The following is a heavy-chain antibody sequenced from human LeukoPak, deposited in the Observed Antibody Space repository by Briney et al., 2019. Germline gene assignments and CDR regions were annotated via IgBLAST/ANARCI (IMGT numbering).Heavy chain of an antibody. V-gene: IGHV3-7*01. J-gene: IGHJ4*02. D-gene: IGHD5-12*01. Sequence: PGGSLRLSCAASGFRFTTWWMSWVRQAPGKGLEWVADINQEGNKESYADSVKGRFTISRDNSKNTLYVQMNSLRAEDTAVYHCAKDGSDYDLDHWGQGTLVTVCS. CDR3: AKDGSDYDLDH. CDR1: GFRFTTWW. CDR2: INQEGNKE.